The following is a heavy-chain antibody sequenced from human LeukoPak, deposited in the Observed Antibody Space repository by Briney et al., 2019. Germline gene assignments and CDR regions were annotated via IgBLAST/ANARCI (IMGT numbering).Heavy chain of an antibody. CDR3: ARGYSTGSYYNVRYYFDY. Sequence: SETLSLTCAVYGGSFSGYYWSWIRQPPGKGLEWIGEINHSGSTNYNPSLKSRATISVHTSKNQFSLKLSSVTAADTAVYYCARGYSTGSYYNVRYYFDYWGQGTLVTVSS. CDR1: GGSFSGYY. J-gene: IGHJ4*02. D-gene: IGHD3-10*01. V-gene: IGHV4-34*01. CDR2: INHSGST.